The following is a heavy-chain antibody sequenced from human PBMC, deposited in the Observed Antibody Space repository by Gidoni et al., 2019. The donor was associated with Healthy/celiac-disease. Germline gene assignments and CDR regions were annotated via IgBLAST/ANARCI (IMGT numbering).Heavy chain of an antibody. D-gene: IGHD2-2*01. Sequence: QVQLQESGPGMVKPSQTLSLTCTVSGGSISSGDYYWSLIRQPPGKGLEWIGYIYYSGSTYYNPSLKSRFTISVDTSKNQFSLKLSSVTAADTAVYYCAGKPKLGYCSSTSCYGFDPWGQGTLVTVSS. V-gene: IGHV4-30-4*01. J-gene: IGHJ5*02. CDR2: IYYSGST. CDR3: AGKPKLGYCSSTSCYGFDP. CDR1: GGSISSGDYY.